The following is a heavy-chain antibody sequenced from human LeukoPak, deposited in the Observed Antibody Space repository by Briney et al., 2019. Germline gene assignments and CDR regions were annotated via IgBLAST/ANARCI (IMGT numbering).Heavy chain of an antibody. D-gene: IGHD2-2*01. Sequence: SVKVSCRASGGTFSSYAISWVRQAPGQGLEWMGGIIPIFGTANYAQKFQGRVTITADESTSTAYMELSSLRSEDTAVYYCARVEYQLLVPGPGFYYFDYWGQGTLVTVSS. J-gene: IGHJ4*02. V-gene: IGHV1-69*13. CDR2: IIPIFGTA. CDR1: GGTFSSYA. CDR3: ARVEYQLLVPGPGFYYFDY.